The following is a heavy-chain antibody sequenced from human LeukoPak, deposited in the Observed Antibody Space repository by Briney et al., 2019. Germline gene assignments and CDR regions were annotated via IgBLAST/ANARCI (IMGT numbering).Heavy chain of an antibody. D-gene: IGHD6-19*01. Sequence: KPSETLSLTCTASGGSISSSSYYWGWIRQPPGKGLEWIGSIYYSGSTYYNPSLKSRVTISVDTSKNQFSLKLSSVTAADTAVYYCAGIAVAGSLDDYWGQGTLVTVSS. J-gene: IGHJ4*02. V-gene: IGHV4-39*01. CDR2: IYYSGST. CDR3: AGIAVAGSLDDY. CDR1: GGSISSSSYY.